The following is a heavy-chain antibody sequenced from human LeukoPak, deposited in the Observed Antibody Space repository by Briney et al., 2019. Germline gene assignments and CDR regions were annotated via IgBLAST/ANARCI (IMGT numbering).Heavy chain of an antibody. Sequence: GGSLRLFSAASGFTFSSCAMSWVRQAPGKGLEWVSGIISTGGSTYYADSVKGRFTISRDNSKSTLSLQMDSLRAEDTAVYYCAKGYSSGWRTYFDYWGQGTLVTVSS. CDR1: GFTFSSCA. V-gene: IGHV3-23*01. CDR3: AKGYSSGWRTYFDY. J-gene: IGHJ4*02. CDR2: IISTGGST. D-gene: IGHD6-19*01.